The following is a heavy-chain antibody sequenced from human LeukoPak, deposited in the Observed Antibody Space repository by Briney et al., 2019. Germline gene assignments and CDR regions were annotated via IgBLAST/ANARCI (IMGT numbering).Heavy chain of an antibody. CDR1: GYTLTELS. Sequence: ASVKVSCKVSGYTLTELSMHWVRQAPGKGLEWMGGFDPEDGETIYAQKFQGRVTMTEDASTDTAYMELSSLRSEDTAVYYCATALFYSIVGAVGDFDYWGQGTLVTVSS. CDR3: ATALFYSIVGAVGDFDY. V-gene: IGHV1-24*01. D-gene: IGHD1-26*01. J-gene: IGHJ4*02. CDR2: FDPEDGET.